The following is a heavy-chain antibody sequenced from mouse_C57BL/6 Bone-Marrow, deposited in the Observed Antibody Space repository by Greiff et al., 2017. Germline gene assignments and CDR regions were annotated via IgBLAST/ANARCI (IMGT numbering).Heavy chain of an antibody. V-gene: IGHV1-78*01. CDR3: SRSAAYYSNYVAIDY. CDR1: GYTFTDHT. D-gene: IGHD2-5*01. CDR2: IYPRDGST. Sequence: VQLQQSDAELVKPGASVKISCKVSGYTFTDHTIHWMKQRPEQGLEWIGYIYPRDGSTKYNEKFKGKATLTADKSSSTAYMQLNSLTSEDSAVYFCSRSAAYYSNYVAIDYWGQGTSVTVSS. J-gene: IGHJ4*01.